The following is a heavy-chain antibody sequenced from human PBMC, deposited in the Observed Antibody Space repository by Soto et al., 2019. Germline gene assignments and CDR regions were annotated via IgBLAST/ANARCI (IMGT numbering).Heavy chain of an antibody. V-gene: IGHV1-69*13. CDR3: AKAGATIDYSFYGMDV. Sequence: GASVKVSCKASGGTFSSYAISWVRQAPGQGLEWMGGIIPIFGTANYAQKFQGRVTITADESTSTAYMELSSLRSEDTAVYYCAKAGATIDYSFYGMDVWGQGTTVTVSS. D-gene: IGHD1-26*01. J-gene: IGHJ6*02. CDR1: GGTFSSYA. CDR2: IIPIFGTA.